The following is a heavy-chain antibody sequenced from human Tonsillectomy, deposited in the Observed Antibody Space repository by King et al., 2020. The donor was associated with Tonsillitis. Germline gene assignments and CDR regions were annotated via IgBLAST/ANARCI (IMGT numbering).Heavy chain of an antibody. CDR3: ARGSRLGIYYFDY. D-gene: IGHD3-22*01. V-gene: IGHV4-39*01. CDR1: GGSISSSSYY. CDR2: IYYSGST. Sequence: QLQESGPGLVKPSETLSLTCTVSGGSISSSSYYWGWIRQPPGKGLEWIGSIYYSGSTYYNPSLKSRVTMSVDTSNNTFSLKLSSVTAADTAVYYCARGSRLGIYYFDYWGQGTLVTVSA. J-gene: IGHJ4*02.